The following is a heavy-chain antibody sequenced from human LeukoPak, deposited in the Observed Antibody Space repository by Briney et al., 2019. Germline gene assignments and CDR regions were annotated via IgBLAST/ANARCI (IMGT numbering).Heavy chain of an antibody. Sequence: ASVKVSCKASGGTFSSYAISWVRQAPGQGLEWMGGIIPIFGTANYAQKFQGRVTITADESTSTAYMELSSLRSDDTAVYYCARDSAAGSYYYYTDVWGKGTTVTISS. D-gene: IGHD1-1*01. V-gene: IGHV1-69*13. CDR2: IIPIFGTA. J-gene: IGHJ6*03. CDR1: GGTFSSYA. CDR3: ARDSAAGSYYYYTDV.